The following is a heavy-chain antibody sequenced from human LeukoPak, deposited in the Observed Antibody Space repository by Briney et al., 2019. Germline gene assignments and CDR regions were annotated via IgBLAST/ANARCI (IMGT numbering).Heavy chain of an antibody. Sequence: PGGSLRLSCAGPGFMFRSYSMKWVRQAPGEGLGWGSSICSSSSYIFYADSVKGRFTISRDNAKKSLSLQMNSLRAEDTAVYYCARDRGEDYYGSGNYLRAFDIWGQGTMVTVSS. J-gene: IGHJ3*02. CDR1: GFMFRSYS. D-gene: IGHD3-10*01. CDR3: ARDRGEDYYGSGNYLRAFDI. V-gene: IGHV3-21*01. CDR2: ICSSSSYI.